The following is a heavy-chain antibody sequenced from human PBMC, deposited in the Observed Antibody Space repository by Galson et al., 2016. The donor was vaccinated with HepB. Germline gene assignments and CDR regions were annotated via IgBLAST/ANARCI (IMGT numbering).Heavy chain of an antibody. CDR1: GGSISTSY. V-gene: IGHV4-59*08. CDR3: ARRGFCSRTSCYTGGWYFDL. J-gene: IGHJ2*01. Sequence: SETLSLTCTVSGGSISTSYWSWIRLTPEKGLEWIGYIYNSGSTNFNPSLESRVTISVDTSKNQVSLKMDSVTAADTAVYYCARRGFCSRTSCYTGGWYFDLWGRGTLVTVSS. D-gene: IGHD2-2*02. CDR2: IYNSGST.